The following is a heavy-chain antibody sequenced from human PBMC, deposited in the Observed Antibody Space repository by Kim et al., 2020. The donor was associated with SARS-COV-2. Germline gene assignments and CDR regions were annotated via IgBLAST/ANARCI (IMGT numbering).Heavy chain of an antibody. J-gene: IGHJ4*01. CDR2: IYYSGST. CDR1: GGSISSSSYY. V-gene: IGHV4-39*01. Sequence: SETLSLTCTVSGGSISSSSYYWGWIRQPPGKGLEWIGSIYYSGSTYYNPSLKSRVTISVDTSKNQFSLKLSSVTAADTAVYYCARQLRGGIAVAAGYDF. CDR3: ARQLRGGIAVAAGYDF. D-gene: IGHD6-19*01.